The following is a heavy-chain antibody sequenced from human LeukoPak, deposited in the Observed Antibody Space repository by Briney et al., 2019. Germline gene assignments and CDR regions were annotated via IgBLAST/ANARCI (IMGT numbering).Heavy chain of an antibody. CDR1: GGTFSSYA. Sequence: ASVKVSCKASGGTFSSYAISWVRQAPGQGLEWMGGIIPIFGTANYAQKFQGRVTITADESTSTAYMELGSLGSEDTAVYYCARDGNSGTAFDIWDQGTMVTVSS. CDR3: ARDGNSGTAFDI. V-gene: IGHV1-69*13. CDR2: IIPIFGTA. J-gene: IGHJ3*02. D-gene: IGHD1-26*01.